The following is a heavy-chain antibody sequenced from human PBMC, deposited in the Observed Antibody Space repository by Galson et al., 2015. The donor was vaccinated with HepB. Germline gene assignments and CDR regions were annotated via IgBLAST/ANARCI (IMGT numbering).Heavy chain of an antibody. Sequence: SVKVSCKASGYTFTGYYMHWVRQAPGQGLEWMGWINPNSGGTNYAQKFQGRVTMTRDTSISTAYMELSRLRSDDTAVYYCARDLSDGYDILTGYYMSFYFDYWGQGTLVTVSS. D-gene: IGHD3-9*01. CDR1: GYTFTGYY. J-gene: IGHJ4*02. CDR2: INPNSGGT. V-gene: IGHV1-2*02. CDR3: ARDLSDGYDILTGYYMSFYFDY.